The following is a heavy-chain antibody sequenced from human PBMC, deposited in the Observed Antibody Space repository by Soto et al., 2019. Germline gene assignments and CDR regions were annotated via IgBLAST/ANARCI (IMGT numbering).Heavy chain of an antibody. V-gene: IGHV4-61*01. CDR3: ARGAYSSSGYGYYGMDV. CDR2: IYYSGST. J-gene: IGHJ6*02. Sequence: QVQLQESGPGLVKPSETLSLTCTISGGSVSSGSYYWSWIRQPPGKGLEWIGYIYYSGSTNYNPSLKSRVTISVDTSENQFSLKLNSVTAADTAVYYCARGAYSSSGYGYYGMDVWGQGTTVTVSS. D-gene: IGHD6-13*01. CDR1: GGSVSSGSYY.